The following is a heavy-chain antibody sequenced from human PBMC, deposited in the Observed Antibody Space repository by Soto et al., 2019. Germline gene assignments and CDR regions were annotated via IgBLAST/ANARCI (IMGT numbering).Heavy chain of an antibody. D-gene: IGHD5-18*01. Sequence: EVQLVESGGGLVQPGGSLRLSCEASGFTFGNYWMNWVRQTPGKGLEWVANIKQDGGEQYYVDSVKGRFTISRDNAKDSLYLQMSSLRGDDTAVYYCARGHSNSCDYWGQGTLVTVSS. V-gene: IGHV3-7*04. J-gene: IGHJ4*02. CDR3: ARGHSNSCDY. CDR2: IKQDGGEQ. CDR1: GFTFGNYW.